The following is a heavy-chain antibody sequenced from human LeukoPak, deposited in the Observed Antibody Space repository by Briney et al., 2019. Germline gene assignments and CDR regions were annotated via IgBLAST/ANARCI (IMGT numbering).Heavy chain of an antibody. Sequence: PSETLSLTYTVSGGSISSSSYYWGWIRQPPGKGLEWIGSIHYSGSTYYNPSLKSRVTISVDPSKNQYSPKLRSVAAADTAVYYCARHKVDKYSSSSRYFDYWGQGTLVTVSS. CDR2: IHYSGST. V-gene: IGHV4-39*01. D-gene: IGHD6-6*01. CDR3: ARHKVDKYSSSSRYFDY. CDR1: GGSISSSSYY. J-gene: IGHJ4*02.